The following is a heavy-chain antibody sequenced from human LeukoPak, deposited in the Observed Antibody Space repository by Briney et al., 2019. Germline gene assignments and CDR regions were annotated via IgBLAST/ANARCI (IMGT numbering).Heavy chain of an antibody. CDR3: ARQPDYYDSSGSDY. CDR1: GYTFTSYG. V-gene: IGHV1-18*01. Sequence: ASVKVSCKASGYTFTSYGISWVRQAPGQGLEWMGWISAYNGNTNYAQKLQGRVTMTTDTSTSTAYMELSSLRSEDTAVYYCARQPDYYDSSGSDYWGQGTLVTVSS. J-gene: IGHJ4*02. CDR2: ISAYNGNT. D-gene: IGHD3-22*01.